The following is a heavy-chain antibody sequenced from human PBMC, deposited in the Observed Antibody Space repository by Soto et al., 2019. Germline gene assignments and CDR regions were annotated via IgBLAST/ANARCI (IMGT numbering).Heavy chain of an antibody. CDR1: GFTFSSYG. CDR3: ARDRSRPGFFDY. CDR2: ISYDGSNK. Sequence: GGSLRLSCAASGFTFSSYGMHWVRQAPGKGLEWVAVISYDGSNKYYADSVKGRFTISRDNSKNTLYLQMNSLRAEDTAVYFCARDRSRPGFFDYWGQGTLVTVSS. J-gene: IGHJ4*02. V-gene: IGHV3-30*03. D-gene: IGHD3-10*01.